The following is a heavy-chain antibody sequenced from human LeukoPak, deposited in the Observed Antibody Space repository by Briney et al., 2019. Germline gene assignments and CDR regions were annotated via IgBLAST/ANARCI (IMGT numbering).Heavy chain of an antibody. J-gene: IGHJ6*02. CDR3: ARDSLPFLLSLSRSAAYYGMDV. CDR1: GGTFSSYA. Sequence: ASVKVSCKASGGTFSSYAISWVRQAPGQGLEWMGGIIPIFGTANYAQKFQGRVTITADESTSTAYMELSSLRSEDTAVCYCARDSLPFLLSLSRSAAYYGMDVWGQGTTVTVSS. V-gene: IGHV1-69*13. D-gene: IGHD2-15*01. CDR2: IIPIFGTA.